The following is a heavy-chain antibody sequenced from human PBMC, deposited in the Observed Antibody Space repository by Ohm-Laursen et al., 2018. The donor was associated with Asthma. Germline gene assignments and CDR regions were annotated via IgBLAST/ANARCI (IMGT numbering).Heavy chain of an antibody. J-gene: IGHJ6*02. D-gene: IGHD1-20*01. CDR3: ARGYNWTGMDV. Sequence: SLRLSCAASGFTFSSYGIQWVRQAPGKGLEWVAVISYDGSKKQYADSVKGRFTISRDNSKNTLYLQMNSLRAEDTAVYYCARGYNWTGMDVWGQGTTVTVSS. CDR1: GFTFSSYG. CDR2: ISYDGSKK. V-gene: IGHV3-30*03.